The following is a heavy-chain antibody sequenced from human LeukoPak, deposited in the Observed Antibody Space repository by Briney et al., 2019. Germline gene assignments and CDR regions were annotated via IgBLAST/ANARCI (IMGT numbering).Heavy chain of an antibody. Sequence: PSETLSLTCTVSGGSISSGGYYWSWIRQHPGKGLEWIGYIYYSGSTYYNPSLKSRVTISVDTSKNQFSLKLSSVTAADTAVYYCARDNQQLKIDYWGQGTLVTVSS. D-gene: IGHD5-18*01. CDR1: GGSISSGGYY. CDR3: ARDNQQLKIDY. J-gene: IGHJ4*02. V-gene: IGHV4-31*03. CDR2: IYYSGST.